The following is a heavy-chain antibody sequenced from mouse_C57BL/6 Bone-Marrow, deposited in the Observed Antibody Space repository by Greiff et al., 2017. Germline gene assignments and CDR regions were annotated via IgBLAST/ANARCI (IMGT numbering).Heavy chain of an antibody. J-gene: IGHJ1*03. CDR2: IDPHSGGT. CDR1: GYTFTSYW. V-gene: IGHV1-72*01. CDR3: AYDGYYGYCDV. D-gene: IGHD2-3*01. Sequence: VQLQQPGAELVKPGASVKLSCKASGYTFTSYWMHWVKQRPGRGLEWIGRIDPHSGGTKYNEKFKSKATLTVDKPSSTAYMQRSSLTSEDSAVYYCAYDGYYGYCDVWGTGTTVTVSS.